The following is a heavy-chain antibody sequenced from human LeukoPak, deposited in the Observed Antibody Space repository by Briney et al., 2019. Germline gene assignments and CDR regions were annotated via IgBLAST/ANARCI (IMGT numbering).Heavy chain of an antibody. Sequence: GGSLRLSCAASGFTVSSNYMSWVRQAPGKGLEWVSVIYSGGSTYYADSVKGRFTISRDNSKNTLYLQMNSLKAEDTAVYYCARDRLYSSSSEDYWGQGTLVTVSS. CDR3: ARDRLYSSSSEDY. V-gene: IGHV3-53*01. J-gene: IGHJ4*02. CDR2: IYSGGST. CDR1: GFTVSSNY. D-gene: IGHD6-6*01.